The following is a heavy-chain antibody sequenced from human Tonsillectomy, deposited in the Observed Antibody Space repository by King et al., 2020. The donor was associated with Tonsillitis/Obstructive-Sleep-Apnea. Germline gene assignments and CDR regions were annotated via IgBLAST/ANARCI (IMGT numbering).Heavy chain of an antibody. CDR3: ARGGGSYFGFDS. CDR2: IYYSGST. D-gene: IGHD1-26*01. V-gene: IGHV4-59*01. Sequence: QLQESGPGLVKPSETLSLTCTVSGGSISRYYWSWIRQPPGKGLEWIGYIYYSGSTNYNPSLKSRVTMSVETSKNQFSLKLSSVTAADTAVYYCARGGGSYFGFDSWGQGTLVTVSS. CDR1: GGSISRYY. J-gene: IGHJ4*02.